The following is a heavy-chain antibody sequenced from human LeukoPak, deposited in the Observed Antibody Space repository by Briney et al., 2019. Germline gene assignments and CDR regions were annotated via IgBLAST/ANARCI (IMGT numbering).Heavy chain of an antibody. CDR3: TTARSYYGMDV. CDR1: GFTFSNAW. J-gene: IGHJ6*02. Sequence: PGGSLRLSCAASGFTFSNAWMSWVRQAPGKGLEWVGRIKSKTDGGTAGSAAPVKGRFTISRDDSKNTLYLEMNNLKTDDTAVYYCTTARSYYGMDVWGQGTTVTASS. CDR2: IKSKTDGGTA. V-gene: IGHV3-15*01.